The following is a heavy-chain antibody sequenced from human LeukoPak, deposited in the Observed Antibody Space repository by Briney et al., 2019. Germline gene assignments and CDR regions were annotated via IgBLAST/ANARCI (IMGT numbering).Heavy chain of an antibody. CDR3: ARDLSGVAGYTYGRGIDY. V-gene: IGHV3-7*01. Sequence: GGSLRLSCAGSGFTFSSYSMNWVRQAPGKGLEWVANIKKDGSEKYYVDSVKGRFTISRDNAKTSLYLQMNSLRAEDTAVYYCARDLSGVAGYTYGRGIDYWGQGTLVTVSS. D-gene: IGHD5-18*01. CDR2: IKKDGSEK. CDR1: GFTFSSYS. J-gene: IGHJ4*02.